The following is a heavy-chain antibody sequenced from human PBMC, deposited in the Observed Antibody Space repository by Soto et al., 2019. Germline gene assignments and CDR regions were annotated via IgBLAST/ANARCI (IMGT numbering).Heavy chain of an antibody. V-gene: IGHV4-30-4*01. CDR2: IYYSGST. CDR3: ASTPRDGYNYPWYFDY. CDR1: GGSISSGDYY. Sequence: PSETLSLTCTVSGGSISSGDYYWSWIRQPPGKGLEWIEYIYYSGSTYYNPSLKSRVTISVDTSKNQFSLKLSSVTAADTAVYYCASTPRDGYNYPWYFDYWGQGTLVTVSS. J-gene: IGHJ4*02. D-gene: IGHD5-12*01.